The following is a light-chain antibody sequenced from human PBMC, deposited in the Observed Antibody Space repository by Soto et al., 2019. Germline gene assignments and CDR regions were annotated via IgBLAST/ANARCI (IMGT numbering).Light chain of an antibody. CDR3: QQSYSIPFT. CDR1: QSISSY. V-gene: IGKV1-39*01. CDR2: ASS. Sequence: DIQMTQSPSSLSASVGDRVTITCRTSQSISSYLHWYQLKPGKAPKLLIYASSYLQSGVPSRFSGSGSVTDFTLTISSLQAEDFAIYYCQQSYSIPFTFGGGTKVEIK. J-gene: IGKJ4*01.